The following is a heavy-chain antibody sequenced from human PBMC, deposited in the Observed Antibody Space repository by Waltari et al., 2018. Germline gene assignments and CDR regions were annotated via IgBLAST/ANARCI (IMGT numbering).Heavy chain of an antibody. D-gene: IGHD6-13*01. CDR2: IYSGVST. J-gene: IGHJ4*02. CDR1: GFTVSSNY. V-gene: IGHV3-53*01. CDR3: ARVSSWYGGWGY. Sequence: EVQLVESGGGLIQPGGSLRLSCAASGFTVSSNYMRWVRQAPGKGLEWVSVIYSGVSTYYADSVKGRFTISRDNSKNTLYLQMNSRRAEDTAVYYCARVSSWYGGWGYWGQGTLVTVSS.